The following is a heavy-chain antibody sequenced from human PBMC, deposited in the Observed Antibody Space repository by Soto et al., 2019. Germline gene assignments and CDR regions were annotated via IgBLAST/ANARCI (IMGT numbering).Heavy chain of an antibody. J-gene: IGHJ3*02. CDR2: IYYSGST. CDR3: ARGVDIVATISAFDI. Sequence: SETLSLTCTVSGGNIGSYYWSWIRQPPGKGLEWIGYIYYSGSTNYNPSLKSRVTISVGTSKNQFSLKLSSVTAADTAVYYCARGVDIVATISAFDIWGQGTMVTVSS. CDR1: GGNIGSYY. V-gene: IGHV4-59*01. D-gene: IGHD5-12*01.